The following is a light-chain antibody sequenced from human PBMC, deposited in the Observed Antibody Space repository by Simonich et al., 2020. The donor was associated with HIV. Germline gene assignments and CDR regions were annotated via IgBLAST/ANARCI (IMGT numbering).Light chain of an antibody. V-gene: IGLV7-46*01. CDR3: LLSYSGARWV. Sequence: QAVVTQEPSLTVSPGGTVTLTCGSSTGAVTSGHYPDWFQQKPGQAPRTLIYDTSNKHSWTPARFSGSLLGGKAARTLSGAQPEDEAEYYCLLSYSGARWVFGGGTKLTVL. J-gene: IGLJ3*02. CDR1: TGAVTSGHY. CDR2: DTS.